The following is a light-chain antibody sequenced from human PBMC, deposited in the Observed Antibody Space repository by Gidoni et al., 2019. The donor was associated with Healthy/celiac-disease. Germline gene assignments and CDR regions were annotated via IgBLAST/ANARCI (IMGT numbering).Light chain of an antibody. CDR3: QQSYRTPDT. J-gene: IGKJ2*01. V-gene: IGKV1-39*01. CDR2: AAS. Sequence: DIQMTQSPSSLSASVGDRVTITCRASQSSSSYLNWYQQKPGKAPKLLNSAASSVQSGVPSRCSGSGSGTDFTITISRLQPEDVATYYCQQSYRTPDTFGQGTKLEIK. CDR1: QSSSSY.